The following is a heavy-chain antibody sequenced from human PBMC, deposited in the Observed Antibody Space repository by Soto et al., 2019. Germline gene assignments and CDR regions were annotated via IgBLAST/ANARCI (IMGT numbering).Heavy chain of an antibody. D-gene: IGHD3-22*01. CDR1: GGTFSSYA. CDR3: ARDTHRYCDSSGYCPRQNDY. CDR2: IIPIFGTA. Sequence: SVKVSCKASGGTFSSYAISWVRQAPGQGLEWMGGIIPIFGTANYAQKFQGRVTITADKSTSTAYMELSSLRSEDTAVYYCARDTHRYCDSSGYCPRQNDYWGQGNLVTVSS. V-gene: IGHV1-69*06. J-gene: IGHJ4*02.